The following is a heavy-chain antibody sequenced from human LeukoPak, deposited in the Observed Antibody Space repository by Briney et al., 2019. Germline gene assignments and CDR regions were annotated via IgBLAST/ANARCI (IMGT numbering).Heavy chain of an antibody. CDR3: ARGRRWFDP. J-gene: IGHJ5*02. CDR2: IDYSGST. V-gene: IGHV4-31*03. Sequence: SQTLSLTCTVSGGSLISGGYYWSWIRQHPGKGLEWIGYIDYSGSTHYNPSLKSRVITSADTSKNQFSLKLSSVTAADTAVYYCARGRRWFDPWGQGNLVTVSS. CDR1: GGSLISGGYY.